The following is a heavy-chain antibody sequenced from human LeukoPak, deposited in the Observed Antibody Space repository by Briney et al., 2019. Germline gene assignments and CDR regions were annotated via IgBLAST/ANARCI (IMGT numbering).Heavy chain of an antibody. CDR3: AKVESGSYDYYYYYYGMDV. CDR1: GFTFSSYG. D-gene: IGHD1-26*01. J-gene: IGHJ6*02. V-gene: IGHV3-30*18. Sequence: GGSLRLSCAASGFTFSSYGMHWVRQAPGKGLEWVAVISYDGSNKYYADSVKGRFTISRDNSKNTLYLQMSSLRAEDTAVYYCAKVESGSYDYYYYYYGMDVWGQGTTVTVSS. CDR2: ISYDGSNK.